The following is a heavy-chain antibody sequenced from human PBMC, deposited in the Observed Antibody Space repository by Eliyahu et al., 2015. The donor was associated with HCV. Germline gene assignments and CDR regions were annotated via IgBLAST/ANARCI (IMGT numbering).Heavy chain of an antibody. CDR2: ISSSSNYI. V-gene: IGHV3-21*01. Sequence: EVQLVESGGGLVKPGGSLRLSCAASGFTFSXYXMNWVRQAPGKGPEWVXSISSSSNYIYYADSVKGRFTISRDNAKNSLYLQMNSLRAEDTAVYYCAREGGYYDILAGQIRGDYFDYWGQGTLVTVSS. J-gene: IGHJ4*02. CDR3: AREGGYYDILAGQIRGDYFDY. CDR1: GFTFSXYX. D-gene: IGHD3-9*01.